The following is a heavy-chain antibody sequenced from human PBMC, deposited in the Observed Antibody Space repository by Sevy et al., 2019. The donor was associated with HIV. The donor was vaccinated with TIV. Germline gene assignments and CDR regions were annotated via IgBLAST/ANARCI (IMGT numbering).Heavy chain of an antibody. Sequence: GGSLRLSCAASGFTFSSYAMHWVRQAPGKGLEWVAVISYDGSNKYYADSVKGRFTISRDNSKNTLYLQMNSLRADDTAVYYCARGSGLRRTVTTGSDYFDYWGQGTLVTVSS. V-gene: IGHV3-30-3*01. D-gene: IGHD4-4*01. J-gene: IGHJ4*02. CDR2: ISYDGSNK. CDR3: ARGSGLRRTVTTGSDYFDY. CDR1: GFTFSSYA.